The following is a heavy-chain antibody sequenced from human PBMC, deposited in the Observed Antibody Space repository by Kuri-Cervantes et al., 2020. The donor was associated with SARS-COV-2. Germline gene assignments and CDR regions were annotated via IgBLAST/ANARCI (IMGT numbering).Heavy chain of an antibody. D-gene: IGHD5-12*01. CDR3: ARDANYGSRLPRKFDY. J-gene: IGHJ4*02. Sequence: LSLTCAASGFTFSSYSMNWVRQAPGKGLEWVSYISSSSSTIYYADSVKGRFTISRDNAKNSLYLQVNSLRDEDTAVYYCARDANYGSRLPRKFDYWGQGTLVTVSS. CDR1: GFTFSSYS. V-gene: IGHV3-48*02. CDR2: ISSSSSTI.